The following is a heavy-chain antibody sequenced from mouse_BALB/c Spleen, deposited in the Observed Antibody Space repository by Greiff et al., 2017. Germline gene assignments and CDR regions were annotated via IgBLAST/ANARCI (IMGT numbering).Heavy chain of an antibody. J-gene: IGHJ2*01. CDR2: ISYSGST. CDR3: ARSPGTGSYYFDY. V-gene: IGHV3-8*02. CDR1: GDSITSGY. D-gene: IGHD3-3*01. Sequence: EVKLMESGPSLVKPSQTLSLTCSVTGDSITSGYWNWIRKFPGNKLEYMGYISYSGSTYYNPSLKSRISITRDTSKNQYYLQLNSVTTEDTATYYCARSPGTGSYYFDYWGQGTTLTVSS.